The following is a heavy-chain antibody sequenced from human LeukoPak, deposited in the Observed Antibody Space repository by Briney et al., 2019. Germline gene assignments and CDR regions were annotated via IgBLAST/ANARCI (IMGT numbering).Heavy chain of an antibody. D-gene: IGHD5-18*01. V-gene: IGHV5-10-1*01. J-gene: IGHJ5*02. CDR3: ARDSGYSYGPYDNWFDP. CDR2: IDPSDSYT. Sequence: GESLKISFKGSGYSFTSYWISWVRQMPGKGLEWMGRIDPSDSYTNYSPSFQGHVTISADKSISTAYLQWSSLKASDTAMYYCARDSGYSYGPYDNWFDPWGQGTLVTVSS. CDR1: GYSFTSYW.